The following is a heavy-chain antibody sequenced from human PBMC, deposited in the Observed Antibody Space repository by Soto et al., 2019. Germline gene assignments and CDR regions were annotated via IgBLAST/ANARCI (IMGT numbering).Heavy chain of an antibody. CDR2: IMPVFPTT. Sequence: VQLEQSGPEVKKPGSSVKVSCKASGGTFSTSALSWVRQAPGQGLEWMGGIMPVFPTTDYAQKFQGRVTITADESTSTAYMELGGLTSDDPAVYSCARDNDRLQLGGNYYYMLDVWGQGTAVTVSS. J-gene: IGHJ6*02. D-gene: IGHD5-12*01. CDR3: ARDNDRLQLGGNYYYMLDV. CDR1: GGTFSTSA. V-gene: IGHV1-69*12.